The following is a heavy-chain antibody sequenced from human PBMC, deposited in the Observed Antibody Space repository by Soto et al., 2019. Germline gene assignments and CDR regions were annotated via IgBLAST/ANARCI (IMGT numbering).Heavy chain of an antibody. CDR1: GFTFSYYW. J-gene: IGHJ3*01. CDR3: ARGDRGAFDL. D-gene: IGHD1-26*01. V-gene: IGHV3-74*03. CDR2: IHNDGSRT. Sequence: EVRLVESGGGLVQPGESLRLSCAASGFTFSYYWMHWVRQTPGKGLLWVSHIHNDGSRTTYADSVKGRFTISRDNARNTVYLQMNSLRDDDTAVYYCARGDRGAFDLWGQGTAVTVSS.